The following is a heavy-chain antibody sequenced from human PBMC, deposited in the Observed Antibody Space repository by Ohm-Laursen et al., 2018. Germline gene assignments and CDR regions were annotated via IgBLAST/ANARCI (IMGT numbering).Heavy chain of an antibody. CDR3: ARDLLSAGDCCGVLYGY. J-gene: IGHJ4*02. V-gene: IGHV1-2*02. CDR2: INPKSGGT. D-gene: IGHD2-21*02. Sequence: ASVKVSCKASGYTFTGYYIHWVRQAPGRGLEWMGWINPKSGGTNYAQKFQGRVTMTRETSITTAYLELSRLQSDDSAVYYCARDLLSAGDCCGVLYGYWGQGSLVTVSS. CDR1: GYTFTGYY.